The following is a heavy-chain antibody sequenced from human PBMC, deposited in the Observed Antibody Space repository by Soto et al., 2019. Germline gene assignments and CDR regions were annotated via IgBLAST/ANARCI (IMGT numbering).Heavy chain of an antibody. CDR3: TRRGAVSQGYFQH. CDR1: GFTFSGSA. J-gene: IGHJ1*01. V-gene: IGHV3-73*01. D-gene: IGHD3-10*01. CDR2: ITSKANSYAT. Sequence: GGSLRLSCAASGFTFSGSAMHWVRQASGKGLEWVGRITSKANSYATAYAASVKGRFTISRDDSKNTAYLQMNSLKTEDTAVYYCTRRGAVSQGYFQHWGQGTLVTVSS.